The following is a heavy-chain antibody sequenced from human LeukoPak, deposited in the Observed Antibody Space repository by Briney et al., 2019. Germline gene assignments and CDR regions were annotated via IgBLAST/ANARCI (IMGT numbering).Heavy chain of an antibody. CDR3: VRGRGYNSFDY. CDR1: GGSFSGYH. Sequence: PSETLSLTCAVYGGSFSGYHWSWVRQPPGKGLEGIGEINHSGSTNYNPSLKSRITISVDTSKNQFSLKLTSVTAADTAVYYCVRGRGYNSFDYWGQGTLVTVSS. D-gene: IGHD3-16*02. V-gene: IGHV4-34*01. CDR2: INHSGST. J-gene: IGHJ4*02.